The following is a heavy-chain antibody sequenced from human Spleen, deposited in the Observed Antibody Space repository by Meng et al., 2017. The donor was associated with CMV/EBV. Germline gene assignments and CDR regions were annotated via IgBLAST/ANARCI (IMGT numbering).Heavy chain of an antibody. CDR3: ARAVIKYSSGWYGY. CDR1: GGSLSSGGYY. D-gene: IGHD6-19*01. Sequence: SGGSLSSGGYYWSWLRPHPGKGLEWIGYIYYSGSTFHSPSLKSRVTISVDTSKNQFSLKLSSVTAADTAVYYCARAVIKYSSGWYGYWGQGTPVTVSS. J-gene: IGHJ4*02. V-gene: IGHV4-31*02. CDR2: IYYSGST.